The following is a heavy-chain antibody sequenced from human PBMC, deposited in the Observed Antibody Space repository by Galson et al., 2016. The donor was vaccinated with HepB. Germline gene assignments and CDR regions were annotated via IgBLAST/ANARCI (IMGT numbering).Heavy chain of an antibody. J-gene: IGHJ4*02. Sequence: SLRLSCAASGFTFSNYAMSWVRQAPGKGLEWVSVISGSGGSTYYADSVKGRFTISRDNSKNTLYLQMNSLRAADTAMFYCATRHFLSGYYVHWGQGAQVTVSS. V-gene: IGHV3-23*01. D-gene: IGHD3-3*02. CDR3: ATRHFLSGYYVH. CDR1: GFTFSNYA. CDR2: ISGSGGST.